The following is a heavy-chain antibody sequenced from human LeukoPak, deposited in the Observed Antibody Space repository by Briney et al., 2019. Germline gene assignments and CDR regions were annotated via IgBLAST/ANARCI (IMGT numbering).Heavy chain of an antibody. CDR3: ARDPTDIAYSYYYYMDV. CDR2: IGTNGGST. V-gene: IGHV3-64*01. CDR1: GFTFSNYA. Sequence: GGSLRLSCAASGFTFSNYAMHWVRQAPGKGLEYVSAIGTNGGSTYYANSVKGRFTISRDNSKNTLYLQMGSLRAEDMAVYYCARDPTDIAYSYYYYMDVWGKGTTVTVSS. J-gene: IGHJ6*03. D-gene: IGHD5-12*01.